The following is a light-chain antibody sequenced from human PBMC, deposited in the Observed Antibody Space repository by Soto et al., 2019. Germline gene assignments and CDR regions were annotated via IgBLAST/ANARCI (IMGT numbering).Light chain of an antibody. CDR2: DAS. Sequence: EIVLTQSPATLSLSPGERATLSCGASQSVSSSYLAWYQQKPGLAPRLLIYDASSRATGIPDRFSGSGSGTDFTPTISRLGPEDFSVYYCQPYGRSPPVTFGQGTRLEIK. V-gene: IGKV3D-20*01. CDR3: QPYGRSPPVT. CDR1: QSVSSSY. J-gene: IGKJ5*01.